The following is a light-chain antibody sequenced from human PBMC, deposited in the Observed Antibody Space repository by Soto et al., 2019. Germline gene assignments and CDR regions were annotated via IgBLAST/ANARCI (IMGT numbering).Light chain of an antibody. J-gene: IGLJ2*01. Sequence: QAVVTQPASVSGSPGQSITISCTGTSSDIGGYNYVSWYQHRPGKAPKLIIYEVNNRPSGVSNRFSGSKSGNTASLTISGLQTEDESDYFCSSYTSTSTLIFGGGTKLTVL. CDR3: SSYTSTSTLI. V-gene: IGLV2-14*01. CDR1: SSDIGGYNY. CDR2: EVN.